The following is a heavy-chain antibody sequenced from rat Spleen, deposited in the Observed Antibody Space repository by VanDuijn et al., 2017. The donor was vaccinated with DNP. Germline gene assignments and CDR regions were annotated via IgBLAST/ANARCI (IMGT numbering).Heavy chain of an antibody. J-gene: IGHJ4*01. CDR1: GITFSDHN. Sequence: EVQLVESGGGLVQPGRSLKLSCAVSGITFSDHNMAWVRQAPTKGLEWVATFSTRADDTYYRDSVKGRFTISRDNAKSTLYLQMNSLRSEDTATYYCTRINYGGYYYVMDVWGQGASVTVSS. V-gene: IGHV5-25*01. CDR3: TRINYGGYYYVMDV. CDR2: FSTRADDT. D-gene: IGHD1-11*01.